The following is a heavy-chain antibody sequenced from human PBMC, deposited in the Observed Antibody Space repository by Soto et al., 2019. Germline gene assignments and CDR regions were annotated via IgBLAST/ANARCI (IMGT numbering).Heavy chain of an antibody. J-gene: IGHJ4*02. CDR3: ARVPVCSGWYQDGDY. Sequence: EVQLVESGGGLVQPGGSLRLSCAASGFTFSRYWMSWVRQAPGKGLEWVANIKQDGSEKYYVDSVKGRFTISRDNAKKSLDLQMNSLRAEDTAVYYCARVPVCSGWYQDGDYWVQGTLVTVS. CDR2: IKQDGSEK. V-gene: IGHV3-7*01. D-gene: IGHD6-19*01. CDR1: GFTFSRYW.